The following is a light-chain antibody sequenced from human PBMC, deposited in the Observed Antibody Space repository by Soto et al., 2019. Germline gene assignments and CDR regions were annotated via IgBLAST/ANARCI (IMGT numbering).Light chain of an antibody. V-gene: IGLV2-14*01. CDR2: EVS. Sequence: QSALTQPASVSGSPGQSISISCTGSSSDVGGYNHVSWYQQHPGKAPKLLIYEVSNRPSGVSSRFSGSKSANTASLTISGLQAEDEADYYCSSYAGNNIFVFGTGTKVTVL. J-gene: IGLJ1*01. CDR1: SSDVGGYNH. CDR3: SSYAGNNIFV.